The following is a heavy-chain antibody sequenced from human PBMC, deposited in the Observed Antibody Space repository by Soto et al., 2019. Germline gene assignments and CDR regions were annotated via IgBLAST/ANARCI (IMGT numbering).Heavy chain of an antibody. CDR3: ARGGGAVAATDP. J-gene: IGHJ5*02. CDR2: INPSGGTT. D-gene: IGHD6-19*01. CDR1: GYTFTSYS. Sequence: QVQLVQSGAEVKKPGASVKVSCKASGYTFTSYSMHWVRQAPGQGLEWMGIINPSGGTTNYAQKFQGRVTMTRDTSTNTVYRELSSLRSEDTAVYYCARGGGAVAATDPWGQGTLVTVSS. V-gene: IGHV1-46*01.